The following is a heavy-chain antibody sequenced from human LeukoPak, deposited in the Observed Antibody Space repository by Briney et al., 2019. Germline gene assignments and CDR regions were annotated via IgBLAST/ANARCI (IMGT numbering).Heavy chain of an antibody. CDR3: ARLWDSSSSLDY. CDR1: GGSISSYY. Sequence: PSETLSLTCTVSGGSISSYYWTWIRQPPGKGPGLEWIGYIYYSGGTNYNPSLKSRVTISIDTSKNQVSLKLSSVTAADTAVYYCARLWDSSSSLDYWGQGTLVTVSS. V-gene: IGHV4-59*08. J-gene: IGHJ4*02. CDR2: IYYSGGT. D-gene: IGHD6-6*01.